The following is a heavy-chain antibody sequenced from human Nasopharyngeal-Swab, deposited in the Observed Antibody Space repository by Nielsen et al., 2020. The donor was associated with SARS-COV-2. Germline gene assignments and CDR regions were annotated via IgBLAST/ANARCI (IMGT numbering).Heavy chain of an antibody. CDR1: GFTFSNAW. CDR3: TTDSYYRYCYYGMDV. CDR2: IKSKTDGGTT. V-gene: IGHV3-15*01. Sequence: GGSLRLSCAASGFTFSNAWMSWVRQAPGKGLEWVGRIKSKTDGGTTDYAAPVKGRFTISRDDSKNTLYLQMNSLKTEDTAVYYCTTDSYYRYCYYGMDVWGQGTTVTVSS. J-gene: IGHJ6*02. D-gene: IGHD3-10*01.